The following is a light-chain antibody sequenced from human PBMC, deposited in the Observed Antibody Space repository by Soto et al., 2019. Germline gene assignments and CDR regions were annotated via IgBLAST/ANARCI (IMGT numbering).Light chain of an antibody. Sequence: VLTESPVTRSFSPGERATLSCRASQSFRGLLAWYQQKPGQAPRLLIYDAYNRATGIPPRFSGSLSGTDFTLTISSLETEDSAVYYCQQRHMWPITFGQGTRLEIK. V-gene: IGKV3-11*01. J-gene: IGKJ5*01. CDR2: DAY. CDR3: QQRHMWPIT. CDR1: QSFRGL.